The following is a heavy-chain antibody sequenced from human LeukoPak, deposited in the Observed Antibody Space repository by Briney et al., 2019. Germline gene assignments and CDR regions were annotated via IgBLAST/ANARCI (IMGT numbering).Heavy chain of an antibody. Sequence: SGGSLRLSCAASGFTFSSYWMSWVRQAPGKGLEWVANIKQDGSEKYYVDSVKGRFTISRDNAKNTLYLQMNSLRAEDTAVYYCVRTPLGSNSHFDYWGQGTLVTVSS. D-gene: IGHD3-10*01. V-gene: IGHV3-7*02. J-gene: IGHJ4*02. CDR1: GFTFSSYW. CDR3: VRTPLGSNSHFDY. CDR2: IKQDGSEK.